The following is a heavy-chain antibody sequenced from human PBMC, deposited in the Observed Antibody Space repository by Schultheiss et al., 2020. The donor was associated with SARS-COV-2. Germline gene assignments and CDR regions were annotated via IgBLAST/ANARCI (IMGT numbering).Heavy chain of an antibody. CDR1: GFTFSSYS. V-gene: IGHV3-48*01. J-gene: IGHJ3*02. CDR2: ISSSSSTI. Sequence: GGSLRLSCAASGFTFSSYSMNWVRQAPGKGLEWVSYISSSSSTIYYADSVKGRFTISRDNSKNTLYLQMNSLRAEDTAVYYCAKGRSTSCYGCAFDIWGQGTMVNVSS. CDR3: AKGRSTSCYGCAFDI. D-gene: IGHD2-2*01.